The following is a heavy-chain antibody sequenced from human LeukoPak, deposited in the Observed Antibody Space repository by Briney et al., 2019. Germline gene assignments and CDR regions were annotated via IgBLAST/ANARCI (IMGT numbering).Heavy chain of an antibody. Sequence: GGSLRLSCAASGFTFSSYAMSWVRQAPGKGLEWVSAISGSGGSTYYADSVKGRFTISRDNSKNTLYLQMNSLRAEDTAVYYCANGYSYGRYYFDYWGQGTLVTVSS. CDR2: ISGSGGST. D-gene: IGHD5-18*01. CDR3: ANGYSYGRYYFDY. J-gene: IGHJ4*02. V-gene: IGHV3-23*01. CDR1: GFTFSSYA.